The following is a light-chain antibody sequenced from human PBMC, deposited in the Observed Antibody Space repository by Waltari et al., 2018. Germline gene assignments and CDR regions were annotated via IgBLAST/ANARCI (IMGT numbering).Light chain of an antibody. Sequence: ELVMTQSPATLSVSPGERATLSCRASQRLSSNLGWYQQKPGQAPRLLIYDASTRATGIPARFSGSGSGTEFTLNISSMQSEDFAVYYCQQYTNWPLTFGGGTKVEI. J-gene: IGKJ4*01. CDR2: DAS. CDR1: QRLSSN. V-gene: IGKV3-15*01. CDR3: QQYTNWPLT.